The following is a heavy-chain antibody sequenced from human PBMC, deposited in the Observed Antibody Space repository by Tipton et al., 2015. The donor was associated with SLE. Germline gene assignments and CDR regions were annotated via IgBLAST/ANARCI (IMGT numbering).Heavy chain of an antibody. CDR3: AGDPNPTMVQGVIAYYYYGMDV. D-gene: IGHD3-10*01. CDR2: ISAYNGNT. J-gene: IGHJ6*02. Sequence: QLVQSGAEVKKPGASVKVSCKASGYTFTSYGISWVRQAPGQGLEWMGWISAYNGNTNYAQKLQGRVTMTTDTSTSTAYMELRSLRSDDTAVYYCAGDPNPTMVQGVIAYYYYGMDVWGQGTTVTVSS. CDR1: GYTFTSYG. V-gene: IGHV1-18*01.